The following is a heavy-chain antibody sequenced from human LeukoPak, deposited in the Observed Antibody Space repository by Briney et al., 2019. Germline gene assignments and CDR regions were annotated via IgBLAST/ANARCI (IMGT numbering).Heavy chain of an antibody. V-gene: IGHV4-39*01. CDR1: GGSISSSSYY. D-gene: IGHD3-16*01. Sequence: PSETLSLTCTLSGGSISSSSYYWGWIRQPPGKGLEWIGSIYYSGSTYYNPSLKSRVTISVDTSKNQFSLKLSSVTAADTAVYYCARRTLSGVISLGAFDIWGQGTMVTVSS. J-gene: IGHJ3*02. CDR3: ARRTLSGVISLGAFDI. CDR2: IYYSGST.